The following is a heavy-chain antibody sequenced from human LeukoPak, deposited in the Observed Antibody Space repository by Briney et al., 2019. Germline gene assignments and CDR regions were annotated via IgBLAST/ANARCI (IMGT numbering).Heavy chain of an antibody. Sequence: SGGSLRLSCAASGFTFSSYGMHWVRQAPGKGLEWVAVISYDGSNKYYADSVKGRFTISRDNSKNTLYLQMNSLRAEDTAVYYCAKDQGYSYGNGGFDPWGQGTLVTVSS. CDR3: AKDQGYSYGNGGFDP. D-gene: IGHD5-18*01. CDR2: ISYDGSNK. J-gene: IGHJ5*02. V-gene: IGHV3-30*18. CDR1: GFTFSSYG.